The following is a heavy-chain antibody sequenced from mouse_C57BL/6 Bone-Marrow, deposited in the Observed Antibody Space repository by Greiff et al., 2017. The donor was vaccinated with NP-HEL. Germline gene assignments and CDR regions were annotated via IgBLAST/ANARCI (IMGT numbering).Heavy chain of an antibody. CDR3: AKTDYYGSSYQAWFAY. J-gene: IGHJ3*01. CDR2: IWRGGST. Sequence: VMLVESGPGLVQPSQSLSITCTVSGFSLTSYGVHWVRQSPGKGLEWLGVIWRGGSTDYNAAFMSRLSITKDNSKSQVFFKMNSLQADDTAIYYGAKTDYYGSSYQAWFAYWGQGTLVTVSA. CDR1: GFSLTSYG. V-gene: IGHV2-5*01. D-gene: IGHD1-1*01.